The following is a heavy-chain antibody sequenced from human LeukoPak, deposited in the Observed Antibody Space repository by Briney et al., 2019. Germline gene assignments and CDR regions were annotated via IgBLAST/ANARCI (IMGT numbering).Heavy chain of an antibody. Sequence: ASVKVSCKASGYTFTRYGLSWVRQAPGQGLEWMGWISAYNGNTNYAQKLQGRVTMTTDTSTSTAYMELRSLRSDDTAVYYCARLYYYDSSGYYDYWGQGTLVTDSS. CDR3: ARLYYYDSSGYYDY. V-gene: IGHV1-18*01. CDR2: ISAYNGNT. D-gene: IGHD3-22*01. CDR1: GYTFTRYG. J-gene: IGHJ4*02.